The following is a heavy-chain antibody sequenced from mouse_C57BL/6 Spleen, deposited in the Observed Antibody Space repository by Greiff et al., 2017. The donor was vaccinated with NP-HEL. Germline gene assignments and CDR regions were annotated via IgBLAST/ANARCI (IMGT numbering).Heavy chain of an antibody. J-gene: IGHJ1*03. V-gene: IGHV7-1*01. CDR3: ARGQYNSGYWYFDV. D-gene: IGHD3-2*02. CDR2: SSNKANDYTT. CDR1: GFTFSDFY. Sequence: EVQGVESGGGLVQSGRSLRLSCATSGFTFSDFYMEWVRQAPGKGLEWIAASSNKANDYTTEYSASVKGRFIVSRDTSQSILYLQMNALRAEDTAIYYCARGQYNSGYWYFDVWGTGTTVTVSS.